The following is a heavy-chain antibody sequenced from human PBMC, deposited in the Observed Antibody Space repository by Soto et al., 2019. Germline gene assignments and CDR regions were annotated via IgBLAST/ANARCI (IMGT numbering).Heavy chain of an antibody. V-gene: IGHV1-18*01. CDR2: ISAYNGNT. D-gene: IGHD3-10*01. CDR1: GYTFTSYG. J-gene: IGHJ4*02. CDR3: ARDIAGKWFGELCDY. Sequence: QVQLVQSGAEVKKPGASVKVSCKASGYTFTSYGISWVRQAPGQGLEWMGWISAYNGNTNYAQKLQGRVTMTTDTSTSTAYTELRSLRSDDTAVYYCARDIAGKWFGELCDYWGQGTLVTVSS.